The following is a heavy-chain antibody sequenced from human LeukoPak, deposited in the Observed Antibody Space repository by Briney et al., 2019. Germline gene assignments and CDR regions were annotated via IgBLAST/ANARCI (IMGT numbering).Heavy chain of an antibody. Sequence: GGSPRLSCAASGFTFSNYAMSWVRQGPGKGLEWVSAISGSGTSTYYADSMKGRFTISRDNFKNTLYLEMNSLRAEDTAVYYCAKGGPYYYDSSGYYYFDSWGQGTLVTVSS. CDR2: ISGSGTST. J-gene: IGHJ4*02. CDR3: AKGGPYYYDSSGYYYFDS. D-gene: IGHD3-22*01. V-gene: IGHV3-23*01. CDR1: GFTFSNYA.